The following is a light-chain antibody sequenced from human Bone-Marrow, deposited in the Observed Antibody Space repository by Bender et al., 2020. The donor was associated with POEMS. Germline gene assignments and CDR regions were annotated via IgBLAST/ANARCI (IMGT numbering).Light chain of an antibody. CDR3: AEWETGMSDSV. Sequence: QSVLTQPPSASGTPGQRVTISCSGSNSNIGTNAVNWYQQFPGTAPKLLIYSDNQRPSGVPDRFYAFKSGTSASLAISGRQSVDEAEYYCAEWETGMSDSVFGGGYELPVL. J-gene: IGLJ3*02. V-gene: IGLV1-44*01. CDR2: SDN. CDR1: NSNIGTNA.